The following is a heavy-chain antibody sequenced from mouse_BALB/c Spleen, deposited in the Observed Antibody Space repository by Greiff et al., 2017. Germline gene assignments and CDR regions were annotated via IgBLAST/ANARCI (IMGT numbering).Heavy chain of an antibody. Sequence: EVKLMESGGGLVQPGGSRKLSCAASGFTFSDYGMAWVRQAPGKGPEWVAFISNLAYSIYYADTVTGRFTISRENAKNTLYLEMSSLRSEDTAMYYCARRTDYDYAMDYWGQGTSVPVSS. J-gene: IGHJ4*01. V-gene: IGHV5-15*02. CDR3: ARRTDYDYAMDY. CDR1: GFTFSDYG. CDR2: ISNLAYSI. D-gene: IGHD2-4*01.